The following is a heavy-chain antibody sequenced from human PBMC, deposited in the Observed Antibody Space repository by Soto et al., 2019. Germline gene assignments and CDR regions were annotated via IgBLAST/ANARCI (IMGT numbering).Heavy chain of an antibody. Sequence: QVQLQESGPGLVKQSQTLTLTCTVSGGSISSGSFYWSWIRQHPGKGLEWIGHISDSGSSYYNPSLESRDTISVDTSKNQFSLKLSAVTAADTAVYFCARTTFYDIFTAYYSLFDYLGQGTLVTVSS. CDR3: ARTTFYDIFTAYYSLFDY. D-gene: IGHD3-9*01. CDR1: GGSISSGSFY. CDR2: ISDSGSS. V-gene: IGHV4-31*03. J-gene: IGHJ4*02.